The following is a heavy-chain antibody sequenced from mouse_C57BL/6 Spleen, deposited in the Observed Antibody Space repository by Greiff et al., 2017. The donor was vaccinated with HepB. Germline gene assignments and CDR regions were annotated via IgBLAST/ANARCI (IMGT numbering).Heavy chain of an antibody. D-gene: IGHD2-4*01. J-gene: IGHJ3*01. CDR3: ANYYDYDKGFAY. CDR1: GYSITSGYY. V-gene: IGHV3-6*01. CDR2: ISYDGSN. Sequence: EVQLKESGPGLVKPSQSLSLTCSVTGYSITSGYYWNWIRQFPGNKLEWMGYISYDGSNNSNPSLKNRISITRDTSKNQFFLKLNSVTTEDTATYYCANYYDYDKGFAYWGQGTLVTVSA.